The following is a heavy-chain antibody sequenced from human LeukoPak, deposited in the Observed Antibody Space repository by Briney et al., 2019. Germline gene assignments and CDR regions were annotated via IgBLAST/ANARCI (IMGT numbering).Heavy chain of an antibody. CDR1: GYTFTSYY. D-gene: IGHD6-19*01. CDR2: INPSGGST. V-gene: IGHV1-46*01. CDR3: ARRRSSGWYGP. J-gene: IGHJ5*02. Sequence: APVKVSCKASGYTFTSYYMHWVRQAPGQGLEWMGIINPSGGSTSYAQKFQGRVTMTRDTSTSTVYMELSSLRSDDTAVYYCARRRSSGWYGPWGQGTLVTVSS.